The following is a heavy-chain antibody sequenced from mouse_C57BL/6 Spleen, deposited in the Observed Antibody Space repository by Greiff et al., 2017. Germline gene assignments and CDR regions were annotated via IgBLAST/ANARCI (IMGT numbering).Heavy chain of an antibody. CDR2: ISDGGSYT. V-gene: IGHV5-4*01. J-gene: IGHJ2*01. CDR1: GFTFSSYA. Sequence: EVKLMESGGGLVKPGGSLKLSCAASGFTFSSYAMSWVRQTPEKRLEWVATISDGGSYTYYPDNVKGRFTISRDNAKNNLYLQMSHLKSEDTAMYYCARDGTIVTESYFDYWGQGTTLTVSS. D-gene: IGHD2-5*01. CDR3: ARDGTIVTESYFDY.